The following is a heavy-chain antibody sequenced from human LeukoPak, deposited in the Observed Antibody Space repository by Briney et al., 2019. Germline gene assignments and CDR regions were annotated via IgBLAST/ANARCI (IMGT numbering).Heavy chain of an antibody. J-gene: IGHJ6*02. CDR3: ARGHCSSTSCYHLYYYGMDV. CDR2: IKQDGSEK. V-gene: IGHV3-7*01. D-gene: IGHD2-2*01. Sequence: PGGSLRLSCAASGFTFSSYWMSWVRQAPGKGLEWVANIKQDGSEKYYVDSVKGRFTISRDNAKNSLYLQMNSLRAEDTAVYYCARGHCSSTSCYHLYYYGMDVWGQGTTVTVSS. CDR1: GFTFSSYW.